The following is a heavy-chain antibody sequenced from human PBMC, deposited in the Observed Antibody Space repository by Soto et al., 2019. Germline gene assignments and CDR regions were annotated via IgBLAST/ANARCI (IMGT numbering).Heavy chain of an antibody. D-gene: IGHD4-17*01. J-gene: IGHJ6*02. CDR3: ARAHYGDYGYGMDV. V-gene: IGHV4-30-4*01. CDR1: GGSISSGNYY. CDR2: ISYSGST. Sequence: SETLSLTCTVSGGSISSGNYYWSWIRQFPGKGLEWIAFISYSGSTYYSASLKSRVTMSVDRSKNQFSLKLNFVTAADTAVYYCARAHYGDYGYGMDVWGQGTTVTVSS.